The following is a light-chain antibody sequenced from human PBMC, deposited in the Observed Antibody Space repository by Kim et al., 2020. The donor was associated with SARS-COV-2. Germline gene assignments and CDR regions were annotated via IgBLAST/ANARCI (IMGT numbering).Light chain of an antibody. CDR1: QYVSNN. Sequence: SVSPGQRVTLSCRASQYVSNNVTWYQQKPGQPPRPLIYSMSTRATGVPDRFSGSGSGIDFTLTINSLQSEDFAAYYCQQYNNWPRTFGQGTKLEI. V-gene: IGKV3-15*01. J-gene: IGKJ1*01. CDR3: QQYNNWPRT. CDR2: SMS.